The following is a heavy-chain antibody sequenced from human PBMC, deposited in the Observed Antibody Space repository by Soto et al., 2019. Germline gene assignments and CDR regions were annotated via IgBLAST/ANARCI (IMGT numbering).Heavy chain of an antibody. J-gene: IGHJ3*02. CDR3: ARGPSHGAFDI. CDR2: INPYTGDT. Sequence: QVQLAQSGAEVKKPGASVKVSCRASGYTFTDYYIHWLRQAAAQGLEWMGWINPYTGDTQYAQKFQGRATLTRDTSISTTYMELSRLTSDDTALYYCARGPSHGAFDIWGQGTIITVSS. CDR1: GYTFTDYY. V-gene: IGHV1-2*02.